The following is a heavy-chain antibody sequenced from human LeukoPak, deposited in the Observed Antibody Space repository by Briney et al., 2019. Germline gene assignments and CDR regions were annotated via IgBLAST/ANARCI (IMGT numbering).Heavy chain of an antibody. CDR3: ASGMVWFGESPFDY. D-gene: IGHD3-10*01. CDR1: GGSISSYY. CDR2: IYYSGST. V-gene: IGHV4-59*08. J-gene: IGHJ4*02. Sequence: SETLSLTCTVSGGSISSYYWSWIRQPPGKGLEWIGYIYYSGSTNYNPSLKSRVTISVDTSKNQFSLKLSSVTAADTAVYYCASGMVWFGESPFDYWGQGTLVTVSS.